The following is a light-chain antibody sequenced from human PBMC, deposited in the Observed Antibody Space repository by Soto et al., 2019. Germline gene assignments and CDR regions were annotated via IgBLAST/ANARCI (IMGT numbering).Light chain of an antibody. CDR2: GAS. V-gene: IGKV3-20*01. J-gene: IGKJ1*01. CDR3: QQYGNSPQT. Sequence: EIVLTQSPGTLSLSPGERATLSCRASQSVSSSDLALYQQKPGQAPRLIIYGASSRATGIPDRFSGSGYGTDFTLTISRLEPEDFAVYYCQQYGNSPQTFGQGTKVDI. CDR1: QSVSSSD.